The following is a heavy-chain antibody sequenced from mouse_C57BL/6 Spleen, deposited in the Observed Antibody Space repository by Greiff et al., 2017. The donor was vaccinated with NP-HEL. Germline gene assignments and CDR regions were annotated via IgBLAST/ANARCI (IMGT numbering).Heavy chain of an antibody. CDR2: INPNNGGT. CDR3: ARTTVVEGGYYFDY. D-gene: IGHD1-1*01. Sequence: VQLQQSGPELVKPGASVKISCKASGYTFTDYYMNWVKQSHGKSLEWIGDINPNNGGTSYNQKFKGKATLTVDKSSSTAYMELRSLTSEDSAVYYCARTTVVEGGYYFDYWGQGTTLTVSS. J-gene: IGHJ2*01. V-gene: IGHV1-26*01. CDR1: GYTFTDYY.